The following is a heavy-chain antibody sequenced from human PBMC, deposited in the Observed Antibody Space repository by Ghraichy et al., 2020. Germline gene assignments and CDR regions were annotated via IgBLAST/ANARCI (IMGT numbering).Heavy chain of an antibody. J-gene: IGHJ6*02. CDR1: GFSFRSYD. D-gene: IGHD4-23*01. CDR3: ARASRVVRFYFYDGMDV. V-gene: IGHV3-48*02. CDR2: ISSSSRNR. Sequence: GGSLRLSCVGSGFSFRSYDLHWVRQSPGKGLEWVSYISSSSRNRFYADSVKGRFTISRDNAKSSLSLQMNSLRDEDTAVYYCARASRVVRFYFYDGMDVWGQGTTVTVSS.